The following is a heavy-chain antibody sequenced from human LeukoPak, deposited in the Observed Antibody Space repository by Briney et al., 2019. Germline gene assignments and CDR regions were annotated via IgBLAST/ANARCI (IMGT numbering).Heavy chain of an antibody. J-gene: IGHJ4*02. CDR2: INHSGST. D-gene: IGHD3-16*02. V-gene: IGHV4-34*01. Sequence: SETLSLTCAVYGGSFSGYYWSWIRQPPGKGLEWIGEINHSGSTNYNPSLKSRVTISVDTSKNQFSLKLSSVTAADTAVYYCARLWNYDYIWGSYRYFDYWGQGTLVTVSS. CDR3: ARLWNYDYIWGSYRYFDY. CDR1: GGSFSGYY.